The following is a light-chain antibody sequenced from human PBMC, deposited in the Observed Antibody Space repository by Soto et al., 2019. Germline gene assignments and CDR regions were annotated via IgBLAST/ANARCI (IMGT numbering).Light chain of an antibody. CDR1: SSDVGGYNC. CDR2: EVT. CDR3: SSYAGSNTVL. J-gene: IGLJ2*01. Sequence: SALTKPPSASGSPGQSVTISCTGTSSDVGGYNCVSWYQQHPGKAPQLMIYEVTKRPSGVPDRFSGSKSGNTASLTVSGLQAEDEADYYCSSYAGSNTVLFGGGTKLTVL. V-gene: IGLV2-8*01.